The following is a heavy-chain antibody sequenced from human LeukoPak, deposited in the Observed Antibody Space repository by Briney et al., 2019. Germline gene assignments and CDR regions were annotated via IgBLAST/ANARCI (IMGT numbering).Heavy chain of an antibody. CDR2: IKNDGSST. J-gene: IGHJ5*02. Sequence: GGSLRLSCVASGFTFSSYWMHWVRQGPGKGLVWVSRIKNDGSSTSYADSVKGRFTISRDNAKNTLYLQMNSLRAEDTAVYYCTKSDWFDPRGQGTLVTVSS. CDR3: TKSDWFDP. CDR1: GFTFSSYW. V-gene: IGHV3-74*01.